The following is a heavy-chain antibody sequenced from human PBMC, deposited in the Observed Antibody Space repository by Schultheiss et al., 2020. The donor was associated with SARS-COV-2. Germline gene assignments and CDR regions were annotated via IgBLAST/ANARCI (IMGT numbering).Heavy chain of an antibody. Sequence: LSLTCAVFGGSFSGYYWSWIRQSPGKGLECIGEINHGGGTNYNPSLRSRVTMSVDTSKNQFSLNLTSVTAADTAVYYCARGKARQYSSAWYYFDYWGQGTLVTVSS. CDR1: GGSFSGYY. CDR2: INHGGGT. V-gene: IGHV4-34*01. J-gene: IGHJ4*02. D-gene: IGHD6-19*01. CDR3: ARGKARQYSSAWYYFDY.